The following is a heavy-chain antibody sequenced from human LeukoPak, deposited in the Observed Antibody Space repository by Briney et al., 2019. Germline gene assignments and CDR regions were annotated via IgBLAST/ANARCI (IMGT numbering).Heavy chain of an antibody. J-gene: IGHJ4*02. D-gene: IGHD4-23*01. CDR2: INPDGTSK. CDR3: ASWGAGGNS. V-gene: IGHV3-7*01. CDR1: GFTLSTYW. Sequence: GGSLSLSCEAYGFTLSTYWMNRLRQVPGKGLDWVANINPDGTSKRYVESLKGRFTIARENAENSWSLQVNSLRAEDTAVYYCASWGAGGNSWGQGTLVTVSS.